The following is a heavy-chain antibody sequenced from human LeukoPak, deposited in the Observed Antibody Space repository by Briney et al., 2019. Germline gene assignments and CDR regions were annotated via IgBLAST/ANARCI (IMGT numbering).Heavy chain of an antibody. J-gene: IGHJ4*02. CDR2: IKQDGSEK. V-gene: IGHV3-7*01. D-gene: IGHD3-22*01. CDR3: ARAAYGSNGYTAEVADY. Sequence: GGSLRLSCAASGFTFSSYWMSWVRQAPGKGLEWVANIKQDGSEKYYVDSVKGRFTISRDNAKNSLYLQMNSLRAEDTAVYYCARAAYGSNGYTAEVADYWGQGTLVTVSS. CDR1: GFTFSSYW.